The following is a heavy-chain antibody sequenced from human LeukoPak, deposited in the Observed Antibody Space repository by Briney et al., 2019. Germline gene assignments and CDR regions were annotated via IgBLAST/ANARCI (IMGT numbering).Heavy chain of an antibody. Sequence: GESLRLSCAASGFTFSSFAMSWVRQAPGKGLEWVSVVSGSGGSTYYADSVKGRFTISRDNSKNTLSLQMNGLRAEDTAVYYCAKVMAARPFDPWGQGTLVTVSS. J-gene: IGHJ5*02. D-gene: IGHD6-6*01. CDR2: VSGSGGST. CDR3: AKVMAARPFDP. CDR1: GFTFSSFA. V-gene: IGHV3-23*01.